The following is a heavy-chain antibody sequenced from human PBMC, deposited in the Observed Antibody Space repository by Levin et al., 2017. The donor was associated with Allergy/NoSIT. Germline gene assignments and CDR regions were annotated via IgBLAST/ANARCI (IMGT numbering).Heavy chain of an antibody. Sequence: GESLKISCQASGYIFTDYYVHWMRQAPGQGLEWMGWINPKRGGTTYAQKFRGRVTLTRDTSITTAYMTLSSLRSDDTAIYYCARPAQPYIAVSAFDPWGQGTLVTVSS. V-gene: IGHV1-2*02. CDR2: INPKRGGT. D-gene: IGHD6-19*01. CDR1: GYIFTDYY. J-gene: IGHJ5*02. CDR3: ARPAQPYIAVSAFDP.